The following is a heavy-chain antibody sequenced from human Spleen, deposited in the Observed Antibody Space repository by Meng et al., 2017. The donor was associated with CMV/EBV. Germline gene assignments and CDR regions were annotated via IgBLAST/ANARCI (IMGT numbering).Heavy chain of an antibody. D-gene: IGHD2-21*02. CDR2: ISASNGNT. J-gene: IGHJ6*02. V-gene: IGHV1-18*01. CDR3: ARDLGQQGRLVVTGIGYYYYGMDV. Sequence: ISWGRQAPEKGLEWMGWISASNGNTNYAQKLQGRVTMTTDTSTSTAYMELRSLRSDDTAVYYCARDLGQQGRLVVTGIGYYYYGMDVWGQGTTVTVSS.